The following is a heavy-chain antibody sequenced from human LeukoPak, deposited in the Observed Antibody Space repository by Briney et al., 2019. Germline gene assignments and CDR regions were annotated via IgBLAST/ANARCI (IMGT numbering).Heavy chain of an antibody. CDR3: AREPGGREVYFDY. CDR2: IYYSGST. J-gene: IGHJ4*02. D-gene: IGHD1-14*01. CDR1: GGSISSYY. Sequence: SETLSLTCTVSGGSISSYYWSWIRQPPGKGLEWIGYIYYSGSTNYNPSLKSRVTISVDTSKNQFSLKLSSVTAADTAVYYCAREPGGREVYFDYWGQGTLVTVSS. V-gene: IGHV4-59*01.